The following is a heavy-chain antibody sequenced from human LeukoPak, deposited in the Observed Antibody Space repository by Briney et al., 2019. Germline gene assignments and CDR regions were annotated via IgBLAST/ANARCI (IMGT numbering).Heavy chain of an antibody. V-gene: IGHV4-34*01. CDR1: GGSFSGYY. D-gene: IGHD6-19*01. Sequence: PSETLSLACAVYGGSFSGYYWSWIRHPPGKGLEWIGEINHSGSTNYNPSLTSRVTISVDTSKNQFSLKLSSVTAADTAVYYCARGGSGWYEIDYWGQGTLVTVSS. CDR3: ARGGSGWYEIDY. CDR2: INHSGST. J-gene: IGHJ4*02.